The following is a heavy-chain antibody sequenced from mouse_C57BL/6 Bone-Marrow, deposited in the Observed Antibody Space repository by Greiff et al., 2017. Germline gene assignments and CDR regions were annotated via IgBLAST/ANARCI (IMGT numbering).Heavy chain of an antibody. V-gene: IGHV5-17*01. J-gene: IGHJ4*01. CDR2: ISSGSSTI. CDR3: ARPGSYAMDY. CDR1: GFTFSDYG. Sequence: EVQGVESGGGLVKPGGSLKLSCAASGFTFSDYGMHWVRQAPEKGLEWVAYISSGSSTIYYADTVTGRFTISSANAKNTLFLQMTRQRSEGTAMDDCARPGSYAMDYWGKGTSVTVSS.